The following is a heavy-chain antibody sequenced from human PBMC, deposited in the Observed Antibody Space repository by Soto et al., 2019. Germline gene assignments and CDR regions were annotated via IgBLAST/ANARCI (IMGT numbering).Heavy chain of an antibody. Sequence: QVQLVQSGAEVKKPGASVKVSCKASGYTFTSYAMHWVRQAPGQRLEWMGWINAGNGNTKYSQKFQGRVTITGDTSASTAYMELSSLRSEDTAVYYCARSTGSYYVWFDPWGQGTLVTVSS. J-gene: IGHJ5*02. D-gene: IGHD1-26*01. CDR1: GYTFTSYA. CDR2: INAGNGNT. CDR3: ARSTGSYYVWFDP. V-gene: IGHV1-3*01.